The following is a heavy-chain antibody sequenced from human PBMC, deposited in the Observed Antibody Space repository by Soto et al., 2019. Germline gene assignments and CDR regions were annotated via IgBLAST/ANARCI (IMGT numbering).Heavy chain of an antibody. CDR2: AHHSWGS. Sequence: QVQLQESGPGLVKPSETLSLSCTVSGGSINSYYWSWIRQSPGKRMERIGYAHHSWGSSYNPSLQTRVAISLDTSRSQVALKVTSGTTTDAAVYYCGRQGFGPLHGRVDVWGQGNTVTVSS. CDR3: GRQGFGPLHGRVDV. J-gene: IGHJ6*02. V-gene: IGHV4-59*03. CDR1: GGSINSYY. D-gene: IGHD3-10*01.